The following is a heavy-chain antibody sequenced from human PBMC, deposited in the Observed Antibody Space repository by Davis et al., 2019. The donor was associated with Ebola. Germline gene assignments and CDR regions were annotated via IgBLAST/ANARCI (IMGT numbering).Heavy chain of an antibody. V-gene: IGHV1-69*13. CDR1: GDTFSSYA. CDR2: IIPIFGTA. J-gene: IGHJ6*04. D-gene: IGHD2-2*01. CDR3: AREVQLSSHGMDV. Sequence: SVKVSCKASGDTFSSYAISWVRQAPGQGLEWMGGIIPIFGTANYAQKFQGRVTITADESTSTAYMELSSLRSEDTAVYYCAREVQLSSHGMDVWGKGTTVTVSS.